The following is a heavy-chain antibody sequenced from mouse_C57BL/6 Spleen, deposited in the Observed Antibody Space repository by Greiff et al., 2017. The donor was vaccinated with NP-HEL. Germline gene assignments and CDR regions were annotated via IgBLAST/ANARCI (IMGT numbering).Heavy chain of an antibody. D-gene: IGHD1-1*01. CDR3: ARDYYGSSGYFDV. V-gene: IGHV5-6*01. CDR1: GFTFSSYG. Sequence: EVHLVESGGDLVKPGGSLKLSCAASGFTFSSYGMSWVRQTPDKRLEWVATISSGGSSTSYPDSVKVRFTISRDNATNTLYLQMSSLKSEDTARYYCARDYYGSSGYFDVWGTGTTVTVSS. J-gene: IGHJ1*03. CDR2: ISSGGSST.